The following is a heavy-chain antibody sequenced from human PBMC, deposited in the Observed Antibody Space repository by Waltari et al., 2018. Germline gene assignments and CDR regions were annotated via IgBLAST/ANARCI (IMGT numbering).Heavy chain of an antibody. J-gene: IGHJ6*03. CDR3: ARDLDPNWGSKNYYYMDV. V-gene: IGHV1-69*14. D-gene: IGHD7-27*01. CDR2: IIPIFGTA. CDR1: GGTFSSYA. Sequence: QVQLVQSGAEVKKPGSSVKVSCKASGGTFSSYAISWVRQAPGQGLEWMGGIIPIFGTANYAQKFQGRVTITADKSTSTAYMELSSLRSEDTAVYYCARDLDPNWGSKNYYYMDVWGKGTTVTVSS.